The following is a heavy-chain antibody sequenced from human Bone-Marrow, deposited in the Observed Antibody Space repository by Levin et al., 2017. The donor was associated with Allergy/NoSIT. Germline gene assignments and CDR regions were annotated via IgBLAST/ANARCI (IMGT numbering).Heavy chain of an antibody. CDR3: VKDERQGGYGEHCDY. D-gene: IGHD5-12*01. J-gene: IGHJ4*02. V-gene: IGHV3-23*01. Sequence: GGSLRLSCAASGFNFDSYAMSWVRQLPGKGLEWVSAISGSGVTTYYADSVKGRFTISRDNSKNTLFLQMSSLRAEDTALYFCVKDERQGGYGEHCDYWGQGTVVTVSS. CDR1: GFNFDSYA. CDR2: ISGSGVTT.